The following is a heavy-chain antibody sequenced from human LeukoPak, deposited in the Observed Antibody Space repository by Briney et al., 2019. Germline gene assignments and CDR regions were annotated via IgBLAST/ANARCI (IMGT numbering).Heavy chain of an antibody. CDR2: LSGSGGNT. CDR3: AKSYYSDY. Sequence: GGSLRLSCAVSGFTLSNYAMSWVRQAPGKGLEWVSTLSGSGGNTYYADSVKGRFTISRDNSKNTLYLQMSSLRAEDTAVYYCAKSYYSDYWGQGTLVTVSS. V-gene: IGHV3-23*01. J-gene: IGHJ4*02. CDR1: GFTLSNYA.